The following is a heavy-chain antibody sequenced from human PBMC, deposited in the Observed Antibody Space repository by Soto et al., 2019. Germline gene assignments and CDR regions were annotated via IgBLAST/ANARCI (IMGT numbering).Heavy chain of an antibody. J-gene: IGHJ3*01. CDR2: ISSRGGWI. CDR1: GFTFSSYS. CDR3: ANGSSDFIRYAGFEV. D-gene: IGHD6-19*01. Sequence: EVQLEESGGGLVKPGGSLRLSCAASGFTFSSYSMNWVRLAPGKGLEWVSSISSRGGWIYSADSMRGRFTISSDNAKNSLYLQMSSLRAEDTAVYYGANGSSDFIRYAGFEVWGQGTMVPV. V-gene: IGHV3-21*01.